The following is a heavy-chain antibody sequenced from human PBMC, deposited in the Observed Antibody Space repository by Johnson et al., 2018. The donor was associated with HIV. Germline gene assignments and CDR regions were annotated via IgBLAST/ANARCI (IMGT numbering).Heavy chain of an antibody. CDR3: ARHSQPIEYRSWDAFDV. CDR1: GFTFSSYA. CDR2: ISYDGSNK. J-gene: IGHJ3*01. D-gene: IGHD6-19*01. Sequence: QEPLVESGGGVVQPGRSLSLSCASSGFTFSSYAMHWVRQAPGKGLEWVAVISYDGSNKYYADSVKGRFTISRDNSKNTLYLQMTSLRGEDTAVYFCARHSQPIEYRSWDAFDVWGLGTMVTVSS. V-gene: IGHV3-30*04.